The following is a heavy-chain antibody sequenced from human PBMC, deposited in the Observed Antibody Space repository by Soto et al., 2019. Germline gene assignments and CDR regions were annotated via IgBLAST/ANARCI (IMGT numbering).Heavy chain of an antibody. CDR1: GGSFSGYY. CDR2: INHSGST. J-gene: IGHJ3*02. CDR3: ARASGGYYYFWSGYRASDAFDI. D-gene: IGHD3-3*01. Sequence: SETLYLTCAFYGGSFSGYYWSWIRQPPGKGLEWIGEINHSGSTNYNPSLKSRVAISVDTSKNQFSLKLSSVTAADTAVYYCARASGGYYYFWSGYRASDAFDIWGKRTMVTVSS. V-gene: IGHV4-34*01.